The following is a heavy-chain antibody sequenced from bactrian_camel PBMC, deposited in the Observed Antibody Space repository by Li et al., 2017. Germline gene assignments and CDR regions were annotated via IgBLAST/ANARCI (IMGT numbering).Heavy chain of an antibody. Sequence: HVQLVESGGGSVRAGGSLRLSCTVSGFTPNDDDDNMGWYRWAPGNECELVSTISKDGKPHYADSVKGRFTISQDNSKNTIYLQMNSLEPEDTAIYYCAAAKGLPDLLRGGYLSARSYNYWGRGTQVTVS. J-gene: IGHJ4*01. D-gene: IGHD3*01. CDR3: AAAKGLPDLLRGGYLSARSYNY. CDR1: GFTPNDDDDN. CDR2: ISKDGKP. V-gene: IGHV3S55*01.